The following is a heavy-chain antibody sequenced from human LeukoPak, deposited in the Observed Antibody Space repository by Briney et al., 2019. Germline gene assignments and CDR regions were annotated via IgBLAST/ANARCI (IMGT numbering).Heavy chain of an antibody. D-gene: IGHD6-13*01. CDR1: GYTFSSYG. J-gene: IGHJ4*02. CDR2: ISVYSGDT. V-gene: IGHV1-18*01. CDR3: ARAPAAGATRVDY. Sequence: GASVKVSCKASGYTFSSYGISWVRQAPGQGLEWMGWISVYSGDTKYAQKVQGRVTTTTDTPTSTAYMELRSLTSDDTAVYFCARAPAAGATRVDYWGQGTLVTVSS.